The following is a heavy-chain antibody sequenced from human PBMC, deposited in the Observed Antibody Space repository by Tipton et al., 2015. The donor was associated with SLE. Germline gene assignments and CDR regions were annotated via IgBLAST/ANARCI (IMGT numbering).Heavy chain of an antibody. J-gene: IGHJ1*01. Sequence: TLSLTCSVSGGSIRSGSYYWTWVRQPAGKGLEWIGHVYTGGTTTYNPSLNGRVTISLDTSKNLFSLNLTSVTAADTAVYFCARSEGFQLLFQFLQPWGLGTLLTVSS. CDR3: ARSEGFQLLFQFLQP. CDR1: GGSIRSGSYY. D-gene: IGHD2-21*01. V-gene: IGHV4-61*09. CDR2: VYTGGTT.